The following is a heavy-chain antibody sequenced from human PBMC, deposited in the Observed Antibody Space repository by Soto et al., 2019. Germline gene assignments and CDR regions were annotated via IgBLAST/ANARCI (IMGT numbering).Heavy chain of an antibody. CDR2: IYYSGNT. CDR3: AGQPTAGSFYDLGSYYYYYGMDV. V-gene: IGHV4-30-4*01. J-gene: IGHJ6*02. CDR1: GGSISSGDYY. D-gene: IGHD3-16*01. Sequence: PSETLSLTCTVAGGSISSGDYYWNWISQPPGKGLEWIGNIYYSGNTDCNPSLKSRVTISVDTSKNQFSLNLSSVTAADSAVYYCAGQPTAGSFYDLGSYYYYYGMDVWGQGTTVTVSS.